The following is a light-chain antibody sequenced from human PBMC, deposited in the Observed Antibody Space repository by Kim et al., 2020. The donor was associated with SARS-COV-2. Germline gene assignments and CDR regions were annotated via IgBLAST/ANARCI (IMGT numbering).Light chain of an antibody. CDR2: AAS. V-gene: IGKV1-8*01. Sequence: AIRMTQSPSSFSASTGDRVTITCRASQDISNNLAWYQQKPGKAPRLLIYAASTLQSGVPSSFSGSGSGTDFTLTITCLQSEDFATYYCQQYYSYPYTFGQGTKLEIK. CDR3: QQYYSYPYT. J-gene: IGKJ2*01. CDR1: QDISNN.